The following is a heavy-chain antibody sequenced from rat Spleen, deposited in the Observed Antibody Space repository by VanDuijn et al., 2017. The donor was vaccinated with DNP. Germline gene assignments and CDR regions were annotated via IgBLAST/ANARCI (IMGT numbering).Heavy chain of an antibody. CDR1: GFTFSDYY. Sequence: EVQLVESGGDLVQPGRSLKLSCAASGFTFSDYYMAWVRQAPTKGLEWVAYISYDGSHSNYGDSVKGRFTISRDNAKSTLYLQMNSLRSEDMATYYCVRPHYSYGSYPRYWGQGVMVTVSS. CDR2: ISYDGSHS. D-gene: IGHD1-12*02. J-gene: IGHJ2*01. V-gene: IGHV5-22*01. CDR3: VRPHYSYGSYPRY.